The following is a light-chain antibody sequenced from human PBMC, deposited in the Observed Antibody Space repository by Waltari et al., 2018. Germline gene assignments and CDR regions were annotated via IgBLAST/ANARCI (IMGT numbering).Light chain of an antibody. Sequence: DIVMTQSPDSLAVSLGERATIHCKSSQSVVYSSNNKNYLAWYQQKPGQPPKLLIYWASTRESGVPDRFSGSGSETDFTLTVSSLQAEDVAVYYCQQYYSTPTFGQGTKLEIK. CDR1: QSVVYSSNNKNY. J-gene: IGKJ2*01. V-gene: IGKV4-1*01. CDR3: QQYYSTPT. CDR2: WAS.